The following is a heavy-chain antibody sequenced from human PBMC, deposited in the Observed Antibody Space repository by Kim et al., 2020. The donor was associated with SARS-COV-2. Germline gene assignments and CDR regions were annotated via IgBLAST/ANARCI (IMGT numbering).Heavy chain of an antibody. CDR2: ISGHGRDT. J-gene: IGHJ6*02. CDR1: GFSLSNTA. Sequence: GGSLRLSCAVSGFSLSNTAMNWVRQAPGKGLEWVSAISGHGRDTYYGDSVKGRLTISRDTSKNTLYLQMNSLRAEDTAVYYCAKDVWDYSGMDAWGQGTTVTVS. D-gene: IGHD1-26*01. V-gene: IGHV3-23*01. CDR3: AKDVWDYSGMDA.